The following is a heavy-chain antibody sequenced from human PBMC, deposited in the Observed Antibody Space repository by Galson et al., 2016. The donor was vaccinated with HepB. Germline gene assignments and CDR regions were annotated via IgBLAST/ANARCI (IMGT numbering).Heavy chain of an antibody. CDR1: GYSFTNYW. CDR2: IDPSDSYT. J-gene: IGHJ6*03. Sequence: QSGAEVKKPGESLRISCKGSGYSFTNYWITWVRQMPGKGLEWMGTIDPSDSYTNYSPSFQGHVTISADKSISPAYLQWSSLNASDTAMYYCARRSGVAATEYYYDYMDVWGKGTTVTVSS. D-gene: IGHD2-15*01. V-gene: IGHV5-10-1*01. CDR3: ARRSGVAATEYYYDYMDV.